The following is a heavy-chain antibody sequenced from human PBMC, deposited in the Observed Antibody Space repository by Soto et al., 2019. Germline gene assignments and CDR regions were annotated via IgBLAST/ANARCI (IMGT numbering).Heavy chain of an antibody. CDR2: IIPIFGTA. Sequence: AVKVSCKASGGTFSSYAISWVRQAPGQGXEWMGGIIPIFGTANYAQKFQGRVTITADESTSTAYMELSSLRSEDTAVYYCARDPPNYCSSTSCLFSGMDVWGQGTTVTVS. J-gene: IGHJ6*02. V-gene: IGHV1-69*13. CDR1: GGTFSSYA. CDR3: ARDPPNYCSSTSCLFSGMDV. D-gene: IGHD2-2*01.